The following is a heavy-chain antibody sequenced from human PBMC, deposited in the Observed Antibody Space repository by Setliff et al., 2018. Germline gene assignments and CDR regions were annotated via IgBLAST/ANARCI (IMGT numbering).Heavy chain of an antibody. CDR3: ARHRAVAGAYYFDF. D-gene: IGHD6-19*01. CDR2: IYYSGNT. Sequence: SETLSLTCTVSGGSISSSSYYWGWIRQPPGKGREWIGSIYYSGNTYYNASLKGRVTISGDTSKNQFSLKLTAVTAADTAIYYCARHRAVAGAYYFDFWGQGTLVTVSS. J-gene: IGHJ4*02. V-gene: IGHV4-39*01. CDR1: GGSISSSSYY.